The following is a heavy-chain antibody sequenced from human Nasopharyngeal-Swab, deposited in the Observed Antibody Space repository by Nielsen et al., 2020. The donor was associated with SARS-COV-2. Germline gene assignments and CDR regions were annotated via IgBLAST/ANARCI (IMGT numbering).Heavy chain of an antibody. CDR2: IYYSGST. V-gene: IGHV4-39*01. D-gene: IGHD3-22*01. Sequence: SETLSPTCTVSGGSISSSSYYWVWIRQPPGKGLEWIGSIYYSGSTYYNPSLKSRVTISVDTSKNQFSLKLSSVTAADTAVYYCARGPTEVTMIVVVHFDYWGQGTLVTVSS. CDR1: GGSISSSSYY. J-gene: IGHJ4*02. CDR3: ARGPTEVTMIVVVHFDY.